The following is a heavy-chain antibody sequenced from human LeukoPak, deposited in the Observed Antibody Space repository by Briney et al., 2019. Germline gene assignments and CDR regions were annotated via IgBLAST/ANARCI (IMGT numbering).Heavy chain of an antibody. D-gene: IGHD2-15*01. CDR2: ISYSANT. CDR1: GGSIISSDYH. J-gene: IGHJ3*02. CDR3: ARHCCSGPAKRVFDI. V-gene: IGHV4-39*01. Sequence: SETLSLTCTVSGGSIISSDYHWGWVRQPPGKGLEWIGTISYSANTDYNPSLRSRVTISVDTSNNQFSLRLGSVTAADTAVYHCARHCCSGPAKRVFDIWGQGTMVTVSS.